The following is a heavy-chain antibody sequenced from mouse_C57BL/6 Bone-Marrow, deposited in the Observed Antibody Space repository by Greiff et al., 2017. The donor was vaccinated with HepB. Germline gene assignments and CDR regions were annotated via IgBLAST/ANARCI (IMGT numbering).Heavy chain of an antibody. CDR3: ARPLYYYGSSPWFAY. J-gene: IGHJ3*01. CDR2: IYPRSGNT. V-gene: IGHV1-81*01. Sequence: QVHVKQSGAELARPGASVKLSCKASGYTFTSYGISWVKQRTGQGLEWIGEIYPRSGNTYYNEKFKGKATLTADKSSSTAYMELRSLTSEDSAVYVCARPLYYYGSSPWFAYWGQGTLVTVSA. D-gene: IGHD1-1*01. CDR1: GYTFTSYG.